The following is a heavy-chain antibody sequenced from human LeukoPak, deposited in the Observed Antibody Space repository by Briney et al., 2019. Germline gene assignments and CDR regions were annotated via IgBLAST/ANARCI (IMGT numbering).Heavy chain of an antibody. CDR2: NYYSGST. J-gene: IGHJ4*02. Sequence: SETLSLTCTVSGGSISSSSYYWGWIRQPPGKGLEWIGSNYYSGSTYYNPSLKSRVTISVDTSKNQFSLKLSSVTAADTAVYYCARDIVATISGDYWGQGTLVTVSS. CDR3: ARDIVATISGDY. V-gene: IGHV4-39*01. D-gene: IGHD5-12*01. CDR1: GGSISSSSYY.